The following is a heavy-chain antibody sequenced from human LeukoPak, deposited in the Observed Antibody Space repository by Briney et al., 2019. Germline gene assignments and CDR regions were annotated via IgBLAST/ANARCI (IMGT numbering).Heavy chain of an antibody. Sequence: GASVKVSCKASGYTFTSYGISWVRQAPGQGLEWMGWISAYNGNTNYAQKFQGRVTITADKSTSTAYMELSSLRSEDTAVYYCARGKQQLVRSDAFDIWGQGTMVTVSS. CDR2: ISAYNGNT. D-gene: IGHD6-13*01. J-gene: IGHJ3*02. CDR3: ARGKQQLVRSDAFDI. CDR1: GYTFTSYG. V-gene: IGHV1-18*01.